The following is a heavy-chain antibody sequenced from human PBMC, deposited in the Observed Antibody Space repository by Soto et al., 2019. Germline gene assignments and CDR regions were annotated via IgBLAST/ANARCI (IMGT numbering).Heavy chain of an antibody. D-gene: IGHD2-2*01. J-gene: IGHJ5*02. CDR2: INWNGGST. CDR1: GFTFDDYG. V-gene: IGHV3-20*01. Sequence: EVQLVESGRGVVRPGGSLRLSCAASGFTFDDYGMSWVRQAPGKGLEWVSGINWNGGSTGYADSVKGRFTISRDNAKNSLYLQMNSLRAEDTALYHCAKAYCSSTSCPHWFDPWGQGTLVTVSS. CDR3: AKAYCSSTSCPHWFDP.